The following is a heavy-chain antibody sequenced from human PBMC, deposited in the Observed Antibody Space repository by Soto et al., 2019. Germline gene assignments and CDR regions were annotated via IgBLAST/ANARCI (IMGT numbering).Heavy chain of an antibody. CDR3: ARGRVLRFLDPPDY. D-gene: IGHD3-3*01. J-gene: IGHJ4*02. CDR2: IYYSGST. CDR1: GGSISSGGYY. V-gene: IGHV4-31*03. Sequence: SETLSLTCTVSGGSISSGGYYWIWIRQHPGKGLEWIGYIYYSGSTYYNPSLKSRVTISVDTSKNQFSLKLSSVTAADTAVYYCARGRVLRFLDPPDYWGQGALVTVSS.